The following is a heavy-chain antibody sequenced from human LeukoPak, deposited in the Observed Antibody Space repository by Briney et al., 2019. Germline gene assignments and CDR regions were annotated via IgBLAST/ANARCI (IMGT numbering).Heavy chain of an antibody. CDR2: ISSGGSNI. J-gene: IGHJ4*02. D-gene: IGHD3-10*01. CDR1: GFTFSSSS. CDR3: ATDRNYDGSGIVHEY. V-gene: IGHV3-48*03. Sequence: GRSLRLSCAASGFTFSSSSMNWVRQAPGKGPEWVSYISSGGSNIYYADSVEGRFTISRDNAKKSLYLQMNSLRAEDTAVYYCATDRNYDGSGIVHEYWGQGTLVNVSS.